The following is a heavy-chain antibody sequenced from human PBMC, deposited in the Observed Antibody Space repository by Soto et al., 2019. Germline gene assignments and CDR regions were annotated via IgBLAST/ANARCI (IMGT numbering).Heavy chain of an antibody. J-gene: IGHJ4*02. Sequence: GASVKVSCKASGFIFTSFGVQWVRQARGQRLEWIGWITDGTGNTNYAQKFQERVTITRDMSTSTAYMELGSLRSEDTAVYYCAAADSSGYYGGWGQGTQVTVSS. V-gene: IGHV1-58*01. CDR2: ITDGTGNT. D-gene: IGHD3-22*01. CDR3: AAADSSGYYGG. CDR1: GFIFTSFG.